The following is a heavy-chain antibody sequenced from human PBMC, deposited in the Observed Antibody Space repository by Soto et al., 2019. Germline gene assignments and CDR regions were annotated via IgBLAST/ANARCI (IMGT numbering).Heavy chain of an antibody. CDR1: GFTFSSYA. Sequence: GGSLRLSCVASGFTFSSYAMHWVRQAPGKGLEWVAVISYDGSNEYYADSVKGRFTISRDNSKNTLYLQMNSLRAEDTAVYYCARGSAPGAEYFQHWGQGTLVTVSS. J-gene: IGHJ1*01. CDR2: ISYDGSNE. CDR3: ARGSAPGAEYFQH. V-gene: IGHV3-30-3*01.